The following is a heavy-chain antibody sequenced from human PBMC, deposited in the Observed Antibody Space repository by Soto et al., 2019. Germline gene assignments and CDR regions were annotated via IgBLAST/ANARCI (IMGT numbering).Heavy chain of an antibody. CDR3: ARGDSTDCSNGVCSFFYNHDMDV. J-gene: IGHJ6*02. V-gene: IGHV1-2*04. Sequence: GASVKVSCKASGYSFTYYHIHWVRQAPGQGLEWLGRINPKSGGTSTAQKFQGWVTMTKDTSISTASMELTRLTSDDTAIYYCARGDSTDCSNGVCSFFYNHDMDVWGQGTTVTVSS. CDR1: GYSFTYYH. D-gene: IGHD2-8*01. CDR2: INPKSGGT.